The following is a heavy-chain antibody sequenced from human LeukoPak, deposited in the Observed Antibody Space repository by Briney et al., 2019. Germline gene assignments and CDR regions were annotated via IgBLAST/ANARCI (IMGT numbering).Heavy chain of an antibody. CDR3: ARLSSDGYNSLTY. Sequence: QVQLQESGPGLVKPSETLSLTCAVSGYSISSGYYLCWIRPPPGNGLEWIGSIYRSGSTYYNPSLKSRVTISLDTSKNQLSLKVSSVTAADTAVHYCARLSSDGYNSLTYWGQGTLVTVSS. CDR2: IYRSGST. CDR1: GYSISSGYY. D-gene: IGHD5-24*01. J-gene: IGHJ4*02. V-gene: IGHV4-38-2*01.